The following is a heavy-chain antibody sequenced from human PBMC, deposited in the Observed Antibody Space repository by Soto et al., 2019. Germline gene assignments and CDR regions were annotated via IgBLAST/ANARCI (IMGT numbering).Heavy chain of an antibody. CDR3: ARAAAYFYHYYYAMDV. D-gene: IGHD6-13*01. Sequence: GGSLRLSCAASRFTFSSYAMDWVRQAPGKGLEWVAVISHDGSEKYYGDSVKGRFTISRDNPKNTVYLQMNSLRPEDTAVYYCARAAAYFYHYYYAMDVWGQGAAVTVSS. CDR2: ISHDGSEK. V-gene: IGHV3-30-3*01. J-gene: IGHJ6*02. CDR1: RFTFSSYA.